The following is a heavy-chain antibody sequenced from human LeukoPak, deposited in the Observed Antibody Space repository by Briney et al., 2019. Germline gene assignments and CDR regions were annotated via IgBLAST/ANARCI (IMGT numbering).Heavy chain of an antibody. CDR2: INDNGGT. CDR3: ARKIASQGDNWFDP. D-gene: IGHD2-2*01. CDR1: GGSFSGYY. V-gene: IGHV4-34*01. J-gene: IGHJ5*02. Sequence: PSETLSLTYAVYGGSFSGYYWSWIRQPPGKGLEWVAEINDNGGTNYNPSLKSRVITSVDTSTNQFSLKMNSVTAADTAVYYCARKIASQGDNWFDPWGQGILVTVSS.